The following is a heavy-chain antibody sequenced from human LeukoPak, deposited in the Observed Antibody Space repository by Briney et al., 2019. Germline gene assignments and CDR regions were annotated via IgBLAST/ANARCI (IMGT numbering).Heavy chain of an antibody. V-gene: IGHV3-74*01. CDR3: ARVGRDTRVDYFDY. J-gene: IGHJ4*02. CDR2: INSDGSST. CDR1: GFTFSSYW. Sequence: GGSLRLSCAASGFTFSSYWMHWVRQAPGKGLVWVSRINSDGSSTSYADSVKGRFTISRENAKNTLYLQMNSLRAEDTAVYYCARVGRDTRVDYFDYWGQGTLVTVSP. D-gene: IGHD5-18*01.